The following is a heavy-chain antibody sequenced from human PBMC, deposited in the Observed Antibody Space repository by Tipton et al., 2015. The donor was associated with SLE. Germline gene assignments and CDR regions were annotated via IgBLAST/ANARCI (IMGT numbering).Heavy chain of an antibody. Sequence: SLRLSCAASGFTFSSYAMHWVRQAPGKGLEWVAVISYDGSNKYYADSVKGRFTISRDNSKNTLYLQMNSLRAEDTAVYYCARGARGWGYMDVWGKGTTVTVSS. V-gene: IGHV3-30*04. J-gene: IGHJ6*03. CDR3: ARGARGWGYMDV. D-gene: IGHD6-19*01. CDR2: ISYDGSNK. CDR1: GFTFSSYA.